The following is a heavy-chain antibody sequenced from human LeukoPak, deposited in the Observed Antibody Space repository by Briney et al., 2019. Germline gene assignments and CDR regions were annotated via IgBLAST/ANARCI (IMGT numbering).Heavy chain of an antibody. D-gene: IGHD3-16*01. CDR1: GFTFSSYS. CDR3: ASEGVDY. Sequence: KSGGSLRLSCAASGFTFSSYSMNWVRQAPGKGLEWVSSIISSSSYIYYADSVKGRFTISRDNAKNSLYLQMNSLRAEDTAVYYCASEGVDYWGQGTLVTVSS. V-gene: IGHV3-21*01. J-gene: IGHJ4*02. CDR2: IISSSSYI.